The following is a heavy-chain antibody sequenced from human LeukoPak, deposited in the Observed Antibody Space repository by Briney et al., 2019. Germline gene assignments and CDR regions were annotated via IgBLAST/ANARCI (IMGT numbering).Heavy chain of an antibody. D-gene: IGHD5-24*01. Sequence: PSETLSLTCAVYGGSFSGYYWSWIRQPPGKGLEWIGEINHSGSTNYNPSLKSRVTISVDTSKNQFSLKLSSVTAADTAVYYCARRRRRDGYNWMASAFDIWGQGTMVTVSS. CDR2: INHSGST. V-gene: IGHV4-34*01. J-gene: IGHJ3*02. CDR1: GGSFSGYY. CDR3: ARRRRRDGYNWMASAFDI.